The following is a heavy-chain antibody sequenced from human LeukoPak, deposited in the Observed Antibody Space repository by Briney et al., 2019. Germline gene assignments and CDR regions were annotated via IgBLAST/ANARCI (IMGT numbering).Heavy chain of an antibody. V-gene: IGHV4-38-2*02. D-gene: IGHD2-2*01. CDR3: ARVWYQLLFDPGAFDI. Sequence: SETLALTCSVSGGSVTSYYWNWVRQTPGKGLEWIGSIYHSGSTYYNPSLKSRVTISVDTSKNQFSLKLSSVTAADTAVYYCARVWYQLLFDPGAFDIWGQGTMVTVSS. CDR1: GGSVTSYY. CDR2: IYHSGST. J-gene: IGHJ3*02.